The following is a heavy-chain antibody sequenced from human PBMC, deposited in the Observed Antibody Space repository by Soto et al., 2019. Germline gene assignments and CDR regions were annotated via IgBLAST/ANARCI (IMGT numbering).Heavy chain of an antibody. V-gene: IGHV3-53*02. CDR3: ARDPRRIAARNYYSYGMDV. Sequence: EVQLVETGGGLIQPGGSLRLSCAASGFTVSSNYMSWVRQAPGKGLEWVSVIYSGGSTYYADSVKGRFTISRDNSKNTLYLQMNRLRAEDTAVYYCARDPRRIAARNYYSYGMDVWGQGTTVTVSS. CDR2: IYSGGST. J-gene: IGHJ6*02. CDR1: GFTVSSNY. D-gene: IGHD6-6*01.